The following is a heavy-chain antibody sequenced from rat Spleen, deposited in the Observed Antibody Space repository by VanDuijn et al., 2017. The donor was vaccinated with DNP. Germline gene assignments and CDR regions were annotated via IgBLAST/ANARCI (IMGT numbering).Heavy chain of an antibody. D-gene: IGHD1-9*01. CDR3: TPTRGITTGGYFDY. J-gene: IGHJ2*01. V-gene: IGHV5-31*01. CDR2: ITNTGGST. Sequence: EVQLVESGGGLVQPGRSLKLSCVASGFTFNNYWMTWIRQAPGKGLEWVASITNTGGSTYYPDSVKGRFTISRDNAKSTLYLQMNSLRSEDTAIYYCTPTRGITTGGYFDYWGQGVMVTVSS. CDR1: GFTFNNYW.